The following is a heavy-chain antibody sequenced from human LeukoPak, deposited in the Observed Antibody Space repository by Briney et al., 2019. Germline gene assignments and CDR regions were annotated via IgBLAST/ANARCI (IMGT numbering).Heavy chain of an antibody. Sequence: GASVKVSCKASGYIFTSYGISWVRQAPGQGLEWMGWISAYNGNTNYAQKLQGRVTMTTDTSTSTAYMELRSLRSDDTAVYFCAREKNVMITFGGVIVPGAFDIWGQGTMVTVSS. CDR1: GYIFTSYG. J-gene: IGHJ3*02. D-gene: IGHD3-16*02. CDR3: AREKNVMITFGGVIVPGAFDI. V-gene: IGHV1-18*01. CDR2: ISAYNGNT.